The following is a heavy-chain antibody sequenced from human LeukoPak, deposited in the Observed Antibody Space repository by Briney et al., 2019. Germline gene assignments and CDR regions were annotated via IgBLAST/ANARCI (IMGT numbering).Heavy chain of an antibody. Sequence: PGGSLRLSCVVSGFNLNSFYMAWVRQAPGKGLVWVSGIRKDGTSTGYADSVQGRFSISRETDKNTVYLQMNSLRPDDTGVYFCARGNWGPEFWGQGTLVTVSS. D-gene: IGHD3-16*01. CDR1: GFNLNSFY. V-gene: IGHV3-74*01. J-gene: IGHJ4*02. CDR2: IRKDGTST. CDR3: ARGNWGPEF.